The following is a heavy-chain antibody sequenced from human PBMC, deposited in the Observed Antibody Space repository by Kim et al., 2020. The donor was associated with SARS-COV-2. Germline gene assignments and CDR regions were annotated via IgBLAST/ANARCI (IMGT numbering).Heavy chain of an antibody. Sequence: GGSLRLSCAASGFTFSSYGMHWVRQAPGKGLEWVAVISYDGSNKYYADSVKGRFTISRDNSKNTLYLQMNSLRAEDTAVYYCAKERSVGKTYYDFWSGYPNYYYGMDVCGEGTTGTLSS. J-gene: IGHJ6*01. CDR2: ISYDGSNK. V-gene: IGHV3-30*18. D-gene: IGHD3-3*01. CDR1: GFTFSSYG. CDR3: AKERSVGKTYYDFWSGYPNYYYGMDV.